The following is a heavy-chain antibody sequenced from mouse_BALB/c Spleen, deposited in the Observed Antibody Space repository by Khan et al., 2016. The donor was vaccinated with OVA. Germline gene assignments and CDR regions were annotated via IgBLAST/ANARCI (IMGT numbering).Heavy chain of an antibody. V-gene: IGHV3-5*02. CDR3: ARDGGGFDSYYFDY. CDR1: GISITTGNYR. CDR2: LFYSGTT. J-gene: IGHJ2*01. Sequence: EVQLKESGPGLVKPSQTVSLTCTVTGISITTGNYRWSWIRHFPGNKLEWIGYLFYSGTTTYNPSLTSRTSITRDTSKNRFFLEMNSLTTEDTATYYCARDGGGFDSYYFDYWGQGTILTVSS. D-gene: IGHD2-2*01.